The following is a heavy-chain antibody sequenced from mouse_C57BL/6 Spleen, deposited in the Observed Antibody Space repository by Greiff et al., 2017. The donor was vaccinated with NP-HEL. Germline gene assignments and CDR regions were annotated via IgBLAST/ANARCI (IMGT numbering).Heavy chain of an antibody. Sequence: EVKLVESGPGLVKPSQSLSLTCSVTGYSITSGYYWNWIRQFPGNKLEWMGYISYDGSNNYNPSLKNRISITRDTSKNQFFLKLNSVTTEDTATYYCARASNYEGPYAMDYWGQGTSVTVSS. V-gene: IGHV3-6*01. D-gene: IGHD2-5*01. J-gene: IGHJ4*01. CDR3: ARASNYEGPYAMDY. CDR2: ISYDGSN. CDR1: GYSITSGYY.